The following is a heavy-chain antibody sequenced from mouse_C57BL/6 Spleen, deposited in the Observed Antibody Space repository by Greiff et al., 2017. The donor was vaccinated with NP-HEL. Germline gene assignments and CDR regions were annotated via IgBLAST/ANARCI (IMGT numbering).Heavy chain of an antibody. V-gene: IGHV14-3*01. D-gene: IGHD2-13*01. CDR3: ARSDSSYCFDY. CDR1: GFNIKNTY. CDR2: IDPANGNT. Sequence: EVKLVESVAELVRPGASVKLSCTASGFNIKNTYMHWVKQRPEQGLEWIGRIDPANGNTKYDPKFQGKATIPADTSSNTAYLQLSSLASEDTALYSCARSDSSYCFDYWGQGTTLTVSS. J-gene: IGHJ2*01.